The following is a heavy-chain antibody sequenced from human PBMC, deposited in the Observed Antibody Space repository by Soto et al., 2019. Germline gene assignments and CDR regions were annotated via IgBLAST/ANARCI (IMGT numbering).Heavy chain of an antibody. Sequence: PGGSLRLSCAASGFTVSSNYMSWVRQAPGKGLEWVSVIYSGGSTYYADSVKGRFTISRDNSKNTLYLQMNSLRAEDTAVYYCATYGSGTHMGSYYYYGMGVWGQGTTVTVSS. CDR2: IYSGGST. J-gene: IGHJ6*02. V-gene: IGHV3-66*01. CDR1: GFTVSSNY. D-gene: IGHD3-10*01. CDR3: ATYGSGTHMGSYYYYGMGV.